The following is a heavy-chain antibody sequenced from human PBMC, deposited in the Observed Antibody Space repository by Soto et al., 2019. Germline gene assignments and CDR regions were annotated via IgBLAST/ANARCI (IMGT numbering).Heavy chain of an antibody. CDR3: ARPQTVHSGGSQFDP. Sequence: SETMSHTNTVSDGNIRNPYVCWGWNRQTPGKGLEWIGSIYYGGSTYYNPSLKSRVTISVDTSKNQFSLKLTSVTAADTAVYYCARPQTVHSGGSQFDPWVQGSLVTVFS. V-gene: IGHV4-39*01. D-gene: IGHD6-19*01. CDR1: DGNIRNPYVC. J-gene: IGHJ5*02. CDR2: IYYGGST.